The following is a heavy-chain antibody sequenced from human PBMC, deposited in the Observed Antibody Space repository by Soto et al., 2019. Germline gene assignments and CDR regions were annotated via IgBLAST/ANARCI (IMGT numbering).Heavy chain of an antibody. CDR3: AKVPRPTMVRGVIISLYYFDY. CDR2: ISGSGGST. CDR1: GSTFSSYA. D-gene: IGHD3-10*01. V-gene: IGHV3-23*01. J-gene: IGHJ4*02. Sequence: VSLRLSCAASGSTFSSYAMSWGRQAPWKGLEWVSAISGSGGSTYYADSVKGRFTISRDNSKNTLYLQMNSLRAEDTAVYYCAKVPRPTMVRGVIISLYYFDYWGQGTLVTVSS.